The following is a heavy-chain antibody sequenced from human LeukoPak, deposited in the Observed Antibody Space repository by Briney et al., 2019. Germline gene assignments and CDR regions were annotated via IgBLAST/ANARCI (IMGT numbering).Heavy chain of an antibody. CDR3: ARDPYSGSYGNYYYYFMDV. Sequence: SGGSLRLSCAASGFTFSSYNMNWVRQAPGKGLEWVSSITSGSSYIYYADSVKGRFTISRDNAKNSLYLQMNSLRAEDTAVYYCARDPYSGSYGNYYYYFMDVWGKGTTVTISS. V-gene: IGHV3-21*01. CDR2: ITSGSSYI. D-gene: IGHD1-26*01. CDR1: GFTFSSYN. J-gene: IGHJ6*03.